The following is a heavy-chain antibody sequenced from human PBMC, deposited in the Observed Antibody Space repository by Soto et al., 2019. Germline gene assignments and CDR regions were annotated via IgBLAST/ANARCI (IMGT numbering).Heavy chain of an antibody. V-gene: IGHV1-2*02. CDR1: GYTFTGYY. CDR2: ISPKSGGT. Sequence: GASVKVSCKASGYTFTGYYMHWVRQAPGQGFEWMGRISPKSGGTNYAQKFEGRVTMTWDTSLKTAYMELSSLISEDTAVYYCARVSCSGGSCYFDYWGQGTLVTVSS. J-gene: IGHJ4*02. D-gene: IGHD2-15*01. CDR3: ARVSCSGGSCYFDY.